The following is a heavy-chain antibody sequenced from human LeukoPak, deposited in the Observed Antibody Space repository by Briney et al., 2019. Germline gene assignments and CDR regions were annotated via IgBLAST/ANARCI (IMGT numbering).Heavy chain of an antibody. CDR1: GYTFTSYG. V-gene: IGHV1-18*01. CDR3: ARVSRITMIVVVTGSYYYMDV. J-gene: IGHJ6*03. Sequence: ASVKVSCKASGYTFTSYGISWVRQAPGQGLEWMGWISAYNGNTNYAQKLQGRVTMTTDTSTSTAYTELRSLRSDDTAVYYCARVSRITMIVVVTGSYYYMDVWGKGTTVTISS. D-gene: IGHD3-22*01. CDR2: ISAYNGNT.